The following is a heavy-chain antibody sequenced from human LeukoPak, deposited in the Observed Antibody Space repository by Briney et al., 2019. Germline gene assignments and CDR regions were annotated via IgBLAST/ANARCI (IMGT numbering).Heavy chain of an antibody. V-gene: IGHV1-46*01. J-gene: IGHJ4*02. Sequence: ASVKVSCKASGYTFTSYYMHWVRQAPGQGLEWMGIINPSGGSTSYAQKFQGRVTMTRNTSISTAYMELSSLRSEDTAVYYCARGNMGGDFDYWGQGTLVTISS. CDR1: GYTFTSYY. D-gene: IGHD3-16*01. CDR2: INPSGGST. CDR3: ARGNMGGDFDY.